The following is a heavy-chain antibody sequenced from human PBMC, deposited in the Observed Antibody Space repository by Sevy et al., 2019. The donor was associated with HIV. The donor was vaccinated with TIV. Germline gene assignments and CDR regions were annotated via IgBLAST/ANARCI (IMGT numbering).Heavy chain of an antibody. D-gene: IGHD3-10*01. V-gene: IGHV3-15*01. Sequence: GGSLRLSCAASGFTFSNAWMSWVRQAPGKGLEWVGRIKSKTDGGTTDYAAPVKVRFTISSNDSKNTLYLQMNSLNTEVTAIYYGTADSDKRGLCALLGCWGQGTLVTVSS. CDR2: IKSKTDGGTT. CDR3: TADSDKRGLCALLGC. J-gene: IGHJ4*02. CDR1: GFTFSNAW.